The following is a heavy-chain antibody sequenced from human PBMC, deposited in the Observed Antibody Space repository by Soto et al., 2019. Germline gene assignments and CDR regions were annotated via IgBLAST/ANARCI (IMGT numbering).Heavy chain of an antibody. CDR1: GGFVTSGSYY. J-gene: IGHJ4*02. D-gene: IGHD3-10*01. CDR3: ARDYYGSGHFDY. Sequence: QVQLQQWGAGLLKPSETLSLTCAVYGGFVTSGSYYWSWVRQPPGKGLEWIGEIYHSGSTNYNPSLKSRVTISVDKSKNQFSLKLSSVTAADTAVYYCARDYYGSGHFDYRGQGTLVTVSS. V-gene: IGHV4-34*01. CDR2: IYHSGST.